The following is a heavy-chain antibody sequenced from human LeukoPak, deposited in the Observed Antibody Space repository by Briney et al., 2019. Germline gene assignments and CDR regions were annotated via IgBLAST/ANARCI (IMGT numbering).Heavy chain of an antibody. CDR1: GGSFSGYY. Sequence: SETLSLTCAVYGGSFSGYYWSWIRQPPGKGLEWIGEINHSGSTNYNPSLKSRVTVSVDTSKNQFSLKLSSVTAADTAVYYCARGWNRMVRGVIGYWGQGTLVTVSS. V-gene: IGHV4-34*01. CDR2: INHSGST. CDR3: ARGWNRMVRGVIGY. J-gene: IGHJ4*02. D-gene: IGHD3-10*01.